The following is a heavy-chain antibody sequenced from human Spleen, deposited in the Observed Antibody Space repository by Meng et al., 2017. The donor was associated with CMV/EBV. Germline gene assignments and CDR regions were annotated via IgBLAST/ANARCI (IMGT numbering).Heavy chain of an antibody. CDR2: SWYDGRNK. CDR1: GFIFSRLG. V-gene: IGHV3-33*01. CDR3: VRDHMTAKSSPLDY. D-gene: IGHD2-21*02. Sequence: APGFIFSRLGLHWVRQAPGKGLEWVALSWYDGRNKIYADSVEGRFTISRDNSKNTLYLQMDSLRAEETVIYYCVRDHMTAKSSPLDYWGQGTLVTVSS. J-gene: IGHJ4*02.